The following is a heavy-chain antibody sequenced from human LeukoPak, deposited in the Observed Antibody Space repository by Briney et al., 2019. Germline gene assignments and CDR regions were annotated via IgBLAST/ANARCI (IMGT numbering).Heavy chain of an antibody. CDR2: MYYSGST. D-gene: IGHD3-22*01. V-gene: IGHV4-30-4*01. Sequence: SETLSLTCTVSGGSISSGDYYWSWIRQPPGRGLEWIAYMYYSGSTYHNPSLKSRVTMSADTSKNQLSLKLSSVTAADTAVYYCARPYYYDSRIDPWGQGILVTVSS. CDR3: ARPYYYDSRIDP. J-gene: IGHJ5*02. CDR1: GGSISSGDYY.